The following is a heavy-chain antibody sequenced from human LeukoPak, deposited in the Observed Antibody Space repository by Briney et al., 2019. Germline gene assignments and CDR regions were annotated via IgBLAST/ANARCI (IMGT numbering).Heavy chain of an antibody. D-gene: IGHD6-13*01. J-gene: IGHJ4*02. Sequence: ASVKVSCKASGYTFTGYYMHWVRQAPGQGLEWMGRINPNSGGTNYAQKFQGRVTMTRDTSISTAYMELSRLRSDDTAVYYCARSGIRTDSSSWGIDYWGQGTLVTVSS. V-gene: IGHV1-2*06. CDR3: ARSGIRTDSSSWGIDY. CDR1: GYTFTGYY. CDR2: INPNSGGT.